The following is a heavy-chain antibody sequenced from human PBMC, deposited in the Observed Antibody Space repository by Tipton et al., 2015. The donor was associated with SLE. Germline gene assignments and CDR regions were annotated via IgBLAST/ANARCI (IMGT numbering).Heavy chain of an antibody. J-gene: IGHJ4*02. CDR2: LSASSLSV. V-gene: IGHV3-48*01. CDR1: GFPFSSHN. Sequence: SLRLSCSASGFPFSSHNMNWVRQAPGGGLEWISYLSASSLSVYYADSVKGRFTISRDNAKNSLFLQMNSLRGEDTGVYYCARSVLARFDFWGQGALVTVSS. D-gene: IGHD3-16*01. CDR3: ARSVLARFDF.